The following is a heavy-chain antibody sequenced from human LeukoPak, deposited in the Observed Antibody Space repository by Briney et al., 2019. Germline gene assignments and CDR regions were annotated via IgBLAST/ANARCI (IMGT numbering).Heavy chain of an antibody. CDR3: ARRAGAYSHPYDY. CDR2: IYSAGST. Sequence: PGGSLRLSCAASGFTFSSYAMSWVRQAPGKGLEWVSFIYSAGSTHYSDSVKVRFTISIDNSKNTLYLQMNSLRVEDTAVYYCARRAGAYSHPYDYWGQGTLVTVSS. J-gene: IGHJ4*02. D-gene: IGHD4/OR15-4a*01. CDR1: GFTFSSYA. V-gene: IGHV3-53*01.